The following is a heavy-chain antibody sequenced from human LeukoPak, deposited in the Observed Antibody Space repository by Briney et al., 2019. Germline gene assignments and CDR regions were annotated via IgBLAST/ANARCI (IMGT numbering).Heavy chain of an antibody. CDR2: ISSSSSYI. CDR3: ARVSIPMVRGVIIQYYLDY. Sequence: GGSLRLSCAASGFTFSSYSMNWVRQAPGKGLEWVSSISSSSSYIYYADSVKGRFTISRDNAKNSLYLQMNSLRAEDTAVYYCARVSIPMVRGVIIQYYLDYWGQGTLVTVSS. J-gene: IGHJ4*02. CDR1: GFTFSSYS. D-gene: IGHD3-10*01. V-gene: IGHV3-21*01.